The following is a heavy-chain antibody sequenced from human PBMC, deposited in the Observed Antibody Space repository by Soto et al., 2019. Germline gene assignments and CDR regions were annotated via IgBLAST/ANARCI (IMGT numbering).Heavy chain of an antibody. CDR1: RLTFSSYG. CDR2: ISYDESKK. J-gene: IGHJ6*02. D-gene: IGHD2-2*01. CDR3: AKGQHCSSTSCYFYYYGMDV. V-gene: IGHV3-30*18. Sequence: LRLSCGASRLTFSSYGMHWVRQAPGKGLEWVALISYDESKKYYADSVKGRFTISRDNSKNTLYLQMDSLRAEDTAVYYCAKGQHCSSTSCYFYYYGMDVWGQGTKVTVSS.